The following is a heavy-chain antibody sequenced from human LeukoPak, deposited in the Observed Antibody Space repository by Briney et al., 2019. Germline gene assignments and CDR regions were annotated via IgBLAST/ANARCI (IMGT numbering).Heavy chain of an antibody. CDR2: INSSGGSA. CDR1: GYTFTSYY. J-gene: IGHJ4*02. D-gene: IGHD2-2*02. Sequence: VSVNVSCKASGYTFTSYYMHWVRQAPGQGLEWMGIINSSGGSAYYAQKFQGRVTMTRDTSTSTVYMELSSLRSEDTAVYYCSRGEYQLLYDYWGQGTRVSPSS. CDR3: SRGEYQLLYDY. V-gene: IGHV1-46*01.